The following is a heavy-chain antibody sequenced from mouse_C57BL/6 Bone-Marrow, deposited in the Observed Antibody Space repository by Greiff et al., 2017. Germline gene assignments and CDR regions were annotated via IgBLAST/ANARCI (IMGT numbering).Heavy chain of an antibody. CDR3: ARGPKIYYYGSSWYFDV. J-gene: IGHJ1*03. CDR1: GYTFTSYT. D-gene: IGHD1-1*01. V-gene: IGHV1-4*01. Sequence: VQLQQSGAELARPGASVKMSCKASGYTFTSYTMHWVKQRPGQGLEWIGYINPSSGYTKYNQKFKDKATLTADKSSSTAYMQLSSLTSEDSAVYYCARGPKIYYYGSSWYFDVWGTGTTVTVSS. CDR2: INPSSGYT.